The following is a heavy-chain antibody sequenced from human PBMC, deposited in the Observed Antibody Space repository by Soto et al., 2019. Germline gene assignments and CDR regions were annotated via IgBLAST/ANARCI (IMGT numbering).Heavy chain of an antibody. CDR3: AGGPGVARNY. CDR2: IYHSGST. Sequence: QLQLQESGSGLVKPSQTLSLTCAVSGGSISSGGYSWSWIRQPPGKGLEWIGYIYHSGSTYYNPSLKRRVTISVDRSKNQISLKLSSVTATDTSVYYCAGGPGVARNYWGQGTLVTVSS. CDR1: GGSISSGGYS. J-gene: IGHJ4*02. D-gene: IGHD5-12*01. V-gene: IGHV4-30-2*01.